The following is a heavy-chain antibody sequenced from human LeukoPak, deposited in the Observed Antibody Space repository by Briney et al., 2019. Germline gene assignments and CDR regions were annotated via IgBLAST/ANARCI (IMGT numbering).Heavy chain of an antibody. J-gene: IGHJ4*02. V-gene: IGHV3-30*04. CDR3: ARDVLDFWSGGYYFDY. CDR2: ISYDGSNK. Sequence: GGSLRLSCAASGFTFSSYAMHWVRQAPGKGLEWVAVISYDGSNKYYADSVKGRFTISRDNSKNTLYLQMNSLRAEDTAVYYCARDVLDFWSGGYYFDYWGQGTLVTVSS. D-gene: IGHD3-3*01. CDR1: GFTFSSYA.